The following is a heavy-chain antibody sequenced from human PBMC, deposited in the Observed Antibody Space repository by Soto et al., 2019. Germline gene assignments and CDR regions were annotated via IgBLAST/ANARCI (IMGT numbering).Heavy chain of an antibody. CDR2: IYHSGST. Sequence: QVQLQESGPGLVKPSGTLSLTCAVSGGSISSSNWWSWVRQPPGKGLEWIGEIYHSGSTNYNPSLKSRATLSVDKSKNQFSLKLSSVTAADTAVYYCARAGRGYCSGGSCYSGLHGMDVWGQGTTVTVSS. V-gene: IGHV4-4*02. J-gene: IGHJ6*02. CDR1: GGSISSSNW. CDR3: ARAGRGYCSGGSCYSGLHGMDV. D-gene: IGHD2-15*01.